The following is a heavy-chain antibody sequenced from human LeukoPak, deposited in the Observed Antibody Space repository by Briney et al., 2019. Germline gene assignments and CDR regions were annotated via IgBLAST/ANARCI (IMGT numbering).Heavy chain of an antibody. CDR3: ARHPTIFGVAFDIFDY. Sequence: SETLSLTCTVSGGSISSYYWSWIRQPPGKGLEWIGYIYYSGSTNYNPSLKSRVTISVDTSKNQFSLKLSSVTAADTAVYYCARHPTIFGVAFDIFDYWGQGTLVTVSS. V-gene: IGHV4-59*08. CDR2: IYYSGST. CDR1: GGSISSYY. D-gene: IGHD3-3*01. J-gene: IGHJ4*02.